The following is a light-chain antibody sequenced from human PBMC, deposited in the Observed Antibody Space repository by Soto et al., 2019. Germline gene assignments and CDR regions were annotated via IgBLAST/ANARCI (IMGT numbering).Light chain of an antibody. V-gene: IGLV9-49*01. CDR2: VGTGGVVG. Sequence: QLVLTQPPSASVSLGASVTLPCTLSSGYSNYRVDWYQQRPGRGPRFVMRVGTGGVVGSKGDGIPDRFSVLGSGLNRSLTIKNIQEEDESDYHCGAEHVSVTKFEYVFGTGTKVTVL. CDR3: GAEHVSVTKFEYV. J-gene: IGLJ1*01. CDR1: SGYSNYR.